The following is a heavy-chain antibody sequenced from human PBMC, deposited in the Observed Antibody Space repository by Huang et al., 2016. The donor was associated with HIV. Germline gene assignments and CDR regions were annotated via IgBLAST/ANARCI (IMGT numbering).Heavy chain of an antibody. CDR2: INPGDGRT. CDR1: GYAFTSYY. Sequence: QVQLVQSGAEVKKPGASVKVSCKASGYAFTSYYMHWVRQAPGQGLEWMGIINPGDGRTSYAQKFQGRVTTTRDTSTNTVFMELSSLRSEDTAVYYCARDRDFYDSSGYWGFNYFDYWGQGTLVTVSS. CDR3: ARDRDFYDSSGYWGFNYFDY. D-gene: IGHD3-22*01. J-gene: IGHJ4*02. V-gene: IGHV1-46*01.